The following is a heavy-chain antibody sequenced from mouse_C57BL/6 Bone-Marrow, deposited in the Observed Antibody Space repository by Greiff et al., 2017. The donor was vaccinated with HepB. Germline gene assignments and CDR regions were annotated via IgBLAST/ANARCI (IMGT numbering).Heavy chain of an antibody. D-gene: IGHD2-2*01. CDR2: IWTGGGT. Sequence: VQVVESGPGLVAPSQSLSITCTVSGFSLTSYAISWVRQPPGKGLEWLGVIWTGGGTNYNSALKSRLSISKDNSKSQVFLKMNNLQTDDTARYYCDRNRNLYGYDVDDAMDYWGQGTSVTVSS. CDR1: GFSLTSYA. CDR3: DRNRNLYGYDVDDAMDY. J-gene: IGHJ4*01. V-gene: IGHV2-9-1*01.